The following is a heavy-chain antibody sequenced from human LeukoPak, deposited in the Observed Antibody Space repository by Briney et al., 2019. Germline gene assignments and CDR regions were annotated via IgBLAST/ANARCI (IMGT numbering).Heavy chain of an antibody. CDR3: AKVSDYVWGSYRYTYFDY. V-gene: IGHV3-23*01. D-gene: IGHD3-16*02. CDR2: ISGGGGST. J-gene: IGHJ4*02. CDR1: GFTFSSYA. Sequence: GRSLRLSCAASGFTFSSYAISSVRQAPGKGREWLSVISGGGGSTYYADSVKGRFTISRDNAKNTLYLQMNSLRAEDTAVYYCAKVSDYVWGSYRYTYFDYWGQGTLVTVSS.